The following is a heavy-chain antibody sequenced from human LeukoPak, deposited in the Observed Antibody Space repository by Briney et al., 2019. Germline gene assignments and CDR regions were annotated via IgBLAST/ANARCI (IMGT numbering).Heavy chain of an antibody. CDR1: GYTFTSYD. V-gene: IGHV1-8*01. CDR3: ARVPKRITVVRGVPPFDY. Sequence: ASVKVSCKASGYTFTSYDINWVRQATGQGLEWMGWMNPNSGNTGYAQKFQGRVTMTRNTSISTAYMELSSLRSEDTAVYYCARVPKRITVVRGVPPFDYWGQGTLVTVSS. CDR2: MNPNSGNT. D-gene: IGHD3-10*01. J-gene: IGHJ4*02.